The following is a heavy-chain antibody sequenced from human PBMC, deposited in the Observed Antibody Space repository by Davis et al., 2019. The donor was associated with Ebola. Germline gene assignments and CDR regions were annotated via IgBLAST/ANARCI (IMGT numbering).Heavy chain of an antibody. CDR2: IYYSGST. V-gene: IGHV4-39*01. D-gene: IGHD6-19*01. Sequence: SETLSLTCTVSGGSISSSSYYWGWIRQPPGKGLEWIGSIYYSGSTYYNPSLKSRVTISVDTSKNQFSLKLSSVTAADTAVYYCARHLGVGQWLVPNWFDPWGQGTLVTVSS. J-gene: IGHJ5*02. CDR3: ARHLGVGQWLVPNWFDP. CDR1: GGSISSSSYY.